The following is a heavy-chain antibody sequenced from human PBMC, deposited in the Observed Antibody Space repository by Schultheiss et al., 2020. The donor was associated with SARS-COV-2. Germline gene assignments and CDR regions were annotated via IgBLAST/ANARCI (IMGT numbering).Heavy chain of an antibody. CDR2: LYSGGST. D-gene: IGHD3-3*01. CDR1: GFTVSDTS. J-gene: IGHJ6*02. Sequence: GWSLRLSCAASGFTVSDTSMSWVRQAPGKGLEWVSLLYSGGSTYYADSVKGRFTISRDISQNTLYLQMNSLRAEDTAVYYCARDRVNYDFWSGSGRYYYFGMDVWGQGTTVTVSS. V-gene: IGHV3-66*01. CDR3: ARDRVNYDFWSGSGRYYYFGMDV.